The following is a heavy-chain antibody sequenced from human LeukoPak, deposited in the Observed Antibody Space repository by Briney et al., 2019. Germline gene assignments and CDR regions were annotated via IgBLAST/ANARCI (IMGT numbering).Heavy chain of an antibody. V-gene: IGHV3-7*01. J-gene: IGHJ5*02. Sequence: GVSLRLSCAASGFTFSSYWMSWVRQAPGKGREWVANIKQDGSEKYYVDSVKGRFTSSRDNAKNSLYLQMNSLRAEDTAVYYWARGSSTSWLPHNWFDPWGQGTLVTVSS. CDR1: GFTFSSYW. CDR2: IKQDGSEK. CDR3: ARGSSTSWLPHNWFDP. D-gene: IGHD2-2*01.